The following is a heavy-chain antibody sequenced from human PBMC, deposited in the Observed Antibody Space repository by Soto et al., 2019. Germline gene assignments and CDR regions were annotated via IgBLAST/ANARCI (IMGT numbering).Heavy chain of an antibody. V-gene: IGHV3-30*18. CDR2: ITSGGST. Sequence: LCCAASGFTFSARGMHWVRQAPGKGLEWVTLITSGGSTYYADSVKGRFTISRDNYENTLYLQLNSLRADDTAVYYCAKPIVGADPFDYWGQGTLVTVSS. J-gene: IGHJ4*02. D-gene: IGHD1-26*01. CDR3: AKPIVGADPFDY. CDR1: GFTFSARG.